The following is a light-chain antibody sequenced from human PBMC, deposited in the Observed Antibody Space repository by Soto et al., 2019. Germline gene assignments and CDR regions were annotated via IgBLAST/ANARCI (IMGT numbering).Light chain of an antibody. Sequence: EIVLTQSPGTLSLSPGERATLSCRASQSVISTYLAWYQQKPGQAPRLLIYGASSRATGTPDRFSGSGSGTDFTLTISRLEPEDFAVYYCQQYRDSLGTFGQGTKVDIK. V-gene: IGKV3-20*01. CDR3: QQYRDSLGT. J-gene: IGKJ1*01. CDR2: GAS. CDR1: QSVISTY.